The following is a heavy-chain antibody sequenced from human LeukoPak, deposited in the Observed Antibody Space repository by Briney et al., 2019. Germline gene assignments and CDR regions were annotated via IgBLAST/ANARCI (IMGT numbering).Heavy chain of an antibody. J-gene: IGHJ4*02. D-gene: IGHD1-1*01. CDR3: ARRGGGSTGGFYFDY. V-gene: IGHV5-51*01. CDR1: VFSFTNYW. Sequence: GESLKISCKASVFSFTNYWIAWVRQTPGQGLEWMGSIYPGDSDTRYNLSFQGQVTISADKSIKTAYLQWSSLKASDTAIYYCARRGGGSTGGFYFDYWGQGSLVTVSS. CDR2: IYPGDSDT.